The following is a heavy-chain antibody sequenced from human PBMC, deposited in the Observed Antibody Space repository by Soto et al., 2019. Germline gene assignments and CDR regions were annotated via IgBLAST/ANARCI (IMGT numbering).Heavy chain of an antibody. CDR1: GFTFSSYR. J-gene: IGHJ4*02. CDR2: INSDGSST. D-gene: IGHD2-15*01. CDR3: VRTSLVVAAATREDY. V-gene: IGHV3-74*01. Sequence: GSLRLSCAASGFTFSSYRMHCVRQAPGKGLVWVSRINSDGSSTSYADSVKGRFTISRDNAKNTLYLQMNSLRAEDTAVYYCVRTSLVVAAATREDYWGQGTLVTVSS.